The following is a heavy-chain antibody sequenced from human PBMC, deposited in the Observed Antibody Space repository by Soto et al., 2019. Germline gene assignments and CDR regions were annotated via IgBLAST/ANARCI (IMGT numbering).Heavy chain of an antibody. Sequence: SETLSITCSIYSVSFSGYYWSWIRPPPGKGLEWIGEISHSGSTTYNPSLKRRVTISVDTTKNPFSLKMSSVTAADTAVYYCAYGYCSSTSCPNYYYGMDVWGQGTMVTVS. CDR2: ISHSGST. CDR3: AYGYCSSTSCPNYYYGMDV. J-gene: IGHJ6*02. V-gene: IGHV4-34*01. CDR1: SVSFSGYY. D-gene: IGHD2-2*01.